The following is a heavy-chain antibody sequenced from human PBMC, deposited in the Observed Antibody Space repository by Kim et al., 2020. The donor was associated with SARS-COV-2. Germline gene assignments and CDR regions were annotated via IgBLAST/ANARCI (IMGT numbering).Heavy chain of an antibody. V-gene: IGHV3-30*18. Sequence: GGSLRLSCAASGFTFSSYGMHWVRQAPGKGLEWVAVISYDGSNKYYADSVKGRFTISRDNSKNTLYLQMNSLRAEDTAVYYCAKGTGTEIWSGAFDIWGQGTMVTVSS. CDR2: ISYDGSNK. J-gene: IGHJ3*02. D-gene: IGHD1-7*01. CDR1: GFTFSSYG. CDR3: AKGTGTEIWSGAFDI.